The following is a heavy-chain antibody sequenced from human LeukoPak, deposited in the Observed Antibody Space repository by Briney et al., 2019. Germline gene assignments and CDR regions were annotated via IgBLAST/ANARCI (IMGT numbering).Heavy chain of an antibody. V-gene: IGHV3-48*03. CDR1: GFTFSFYE. Sequence: QTGGSLRLSCAASGFTFSFYEMNWVRQAPGKGLEWLSYISSSGRTIHDADSVRGRFTISRDNAKDSLYPQMNSLRAEDTAVYYCARSRDNYFDYWGQGTLVTVSS. J-gene: IGHJ4*02. CDR2: ISSSGRTI. CDR3: ARSRDNYFDY. D-gene: IGHD5-24*01.